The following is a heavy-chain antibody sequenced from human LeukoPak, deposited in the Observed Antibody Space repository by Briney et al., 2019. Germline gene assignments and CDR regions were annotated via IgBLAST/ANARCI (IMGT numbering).Heavy chain of an antibody. CDR3: ARGGPDTAMAHEY. J-gene: IGHJ4*02. Sequence: PGGSLRLSCAASGFTFSSYAMSWVRQAPGKGLEWVSAISGSGGSTYYADSVKGRFTISRDNAKNSLYLQMNSLRVEDTAVYYCARGGPDTAMAHEYWGQGTLVTVSS. CDR2: ISGSGGST. D-gene: IGHD5-18*01. CDR1: GFTFSSYA. V-gene: IGHV3-23*01.